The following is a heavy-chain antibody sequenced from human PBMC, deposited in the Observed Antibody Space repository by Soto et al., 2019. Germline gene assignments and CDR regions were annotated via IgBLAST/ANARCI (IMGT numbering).Heavy chain of an antibody. Sequence: PSETLSLTCSVSGGSISSGGYLWSWIRQHPGRGLEWIGYIFYSGSSYYNPSLKSRVTMSVDTSKNRFSLELTSVTAADTAVYYCAREPGYSGTDVLYWGQGTLVTVSS. CDR1: GGSISSGGYL. V-gene: IGHV4-31*03. J-gene: IGHJ4*02. CDR3: AREPGYSGTDVLY. D-gene: IGHD6-13*01. CDR2: IFYSGSS.